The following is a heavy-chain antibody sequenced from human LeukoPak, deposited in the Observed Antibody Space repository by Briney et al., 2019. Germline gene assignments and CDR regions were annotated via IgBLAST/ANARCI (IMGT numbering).Heavy chain of an antibody. CDR2: MNPNSGNT. V-gene: IGHV1-8*01. Sequence: WASVKVSCKASGYTFTSYDINWVRQATGQGLERMGWMNPNSGNTGYAQKFQGRVTMTRNTSISTAYMELSSLRSEDTAVYYCAKGGRIWSGFGKDKPPICWGQGTLVTVSS. J-gene: IGHJ4*02. CDR3: AKGGRIWSGFGKDKPPIC. D-gene: IGHD3-3*01. CDR1: GYTFTSYD.